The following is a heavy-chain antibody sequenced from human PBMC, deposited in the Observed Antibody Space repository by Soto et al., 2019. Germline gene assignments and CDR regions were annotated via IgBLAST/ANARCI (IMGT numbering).Heavy chain of an antibody. V-gene: IGHV4-59*01. CDR1: GGSISSYY. CDR2: ISYSGTT. J-gene: IGHJ4*02. Sequence: QVQLQEPGPGLLKPSETLSLTCTVSGGSISSYYLSWIRQPPGKGLEWIGYISYSGTTNYNPSLNRRVILSGDTSKNQCALKLSSVTAAYTAVYYCAVDSQQWLGIDYCVQGTLVTVSS. CDR3: AVDSQQWLGIDY. D-gene: IGHD6-19*01.